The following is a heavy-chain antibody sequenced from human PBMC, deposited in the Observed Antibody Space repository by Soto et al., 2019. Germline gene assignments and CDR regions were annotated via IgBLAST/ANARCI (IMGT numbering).Heavy chain of an antibody. J-gene: IGHJ6*02. CDR2: IIPIFGTA. D-gene: IGHD3-3*02. CDR1: GGTFSSYA. V-gene: IGHV1-69*06. Sequence: SVKVSCKASGGTFSSYAISRVRQAPGQGLEWMGGIIPIFGTANYAQKFQGRVTITADKSTSTAYMELSSLRSEDTAVYYCARVGYNRFVHFCSNNDAGIGMDVLGQGTTVTVS. CDR3: ARVGYNRFVHFCSNNDAGIGMDV.